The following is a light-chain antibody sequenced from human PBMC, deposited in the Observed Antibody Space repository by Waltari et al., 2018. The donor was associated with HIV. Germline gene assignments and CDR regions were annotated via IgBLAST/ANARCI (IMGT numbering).Light chain of an antibody. CDR1: SSNIGAGFD. CDR3: QSYDSGLSVV. CDR2: GTT. Sequence: QSVLTQPPSVSGAPGQRVTISCTGNSSNIGAGFDVHWYQQLPETAPKLLIYGTTNPPSGVPDRFSGSKSGTSASLAITGLQAEDEADYYCQSYDSGLSVVFGGGTKLTVL. J-gene: IGLJ3*02. V-gene: IGLV1-40*01.